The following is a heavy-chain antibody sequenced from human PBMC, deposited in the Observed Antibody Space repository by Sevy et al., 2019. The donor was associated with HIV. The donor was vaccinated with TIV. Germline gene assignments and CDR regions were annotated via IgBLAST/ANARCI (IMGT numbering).Heavy chain of an antibody. D-gene: IGHD6-13*01. CDR1: GGSISSYY. Sequence: SETLSLTCTVSGGSISSYYWSWIWQPPGKGLEWIGYIYYSGSTNYNPSLKSRVTISVDTSKNQFSLKLSSVTAADTAVYYCAREDIAAALTGGWFDPWGQGTLVTVSS. V-gene: IGHV4-59*01. J-gene: IGHJ5*02. CDR3: AREDIAAALTGGWFDP. CDR2: IYYSGST.